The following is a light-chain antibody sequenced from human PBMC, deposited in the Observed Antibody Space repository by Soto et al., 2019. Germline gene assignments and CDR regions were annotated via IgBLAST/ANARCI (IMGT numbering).Light chain of an antibody. Sequence: QSALTQPAAVSGSPGQSITISCTRTSSDVGTYNLVSWYQQYPGKAPKLMIYATSKRPSGVSNRFSGSKSGDTASLTISGLQAEDEADYYCTSFARGSTLVFGGGTKLTVL. CDR1: SSDVGTYNL. CDR2: ATS. J-gene: IGLJ3*02. V-gene: IGLV2-23*01. CDR3: TSFARGSTLV.